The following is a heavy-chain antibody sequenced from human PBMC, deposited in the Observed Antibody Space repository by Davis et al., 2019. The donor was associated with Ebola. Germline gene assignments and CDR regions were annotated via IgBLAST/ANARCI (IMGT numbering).Heavy chain of an antibody. CDR1: GGTFSSYA. Sequence: SVKVSCKASGGTFSSYAISWVRQAPGQGLEWMGGIIPIFGTANYAQKFQGRVTITADESTSTAYMELSSLRSEDTAVYYCARDHRPYCGGDCYQDWGQGTLVTVSS. J-gene: IGHJ4*02. V-gene: IGHV1-69*13. CDR3: ARDHRPYCGGDCYQD. CDR2: IIPIFGTA. D-gene: IGHD2-21*02.